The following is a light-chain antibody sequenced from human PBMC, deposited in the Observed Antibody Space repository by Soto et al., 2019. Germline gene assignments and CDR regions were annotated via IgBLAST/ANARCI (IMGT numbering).Light chain of an antibody. Sequence: EVVMTQSPAILSVSPGDTATLSCRATQSVDSNLAWYQQKPGQAPRLLIYGASSRATGIPDRFSGSGSGTDFTLTISRLEPEDFAVYYCQQYGSFRTFGQGTKVDIK. V-gene: IGKV3-20*01. J-gene: IGKJ1*01. CDR3: QQYGSFRT. CDR1: QSVDSN. CDR2: GAS.